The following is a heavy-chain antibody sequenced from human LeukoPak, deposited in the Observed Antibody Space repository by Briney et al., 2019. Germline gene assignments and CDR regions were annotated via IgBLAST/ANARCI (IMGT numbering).Heavy chain of an antibody. CDR1: GFTFSSYA. CDR3: ARPTTVTTISADAFDI. J-gene: IGHJ3*02. D-gene: IGHD4-17*01. Sequence: GGSLRLSCAASGFTFSSYAMNWVRQAPGKGLEWVSSISSGGTYKYYADSVKGRFTISRDNAQNSLYLQMNSLRAEDSSVYYCARPTTVTTISADAFDIWGQGTMVTVSS. V-gene: IGHV3-21*01. CDR2: ISSGGTYK.